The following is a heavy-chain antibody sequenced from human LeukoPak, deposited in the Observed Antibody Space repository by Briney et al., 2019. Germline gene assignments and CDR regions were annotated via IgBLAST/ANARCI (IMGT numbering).Heavy chain of an antibody. CDR1: GNRFTSYW. J-gene: IGHJ4*02. V-gene: IGHV5-51*01. Sequence: GESLKISCKASGNRFTSYWIAWVRQMPGKGLEWMGIIYPGDSDTRYSPSFQGQVTISADKSISTAYLQWSSLKASDTAMYYCARPKIDYGDYVLGYWGQGTLVTVSS. CDR2: IYPGDSDT. CDR3: ARPKIDYGDYVLGY. D-gene: IGHD4-17*01.